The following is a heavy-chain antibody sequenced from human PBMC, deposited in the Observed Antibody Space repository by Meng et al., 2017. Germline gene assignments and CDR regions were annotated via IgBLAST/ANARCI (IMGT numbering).Heavy chain of an antibody. J-gene: IGHJ4*02. Sequence: VRLVESGGALGQPGGSLRLSCAASGFTFSSHAMSWVRQTPGKGLEWVSAISGGGDSTFYADSVKGRFTISRDNSKNTLYLQMNSLRAEDTAVYYCASSPSVAGTFVDYWGQGTLVTVSS. CDR3: ASSPSVAGTFVDY. CDR1: GFTFSSHA. V-gene: IGHV3-23*04. D-gene: IGHD6-19*01. CDR2: ISGGGDST.